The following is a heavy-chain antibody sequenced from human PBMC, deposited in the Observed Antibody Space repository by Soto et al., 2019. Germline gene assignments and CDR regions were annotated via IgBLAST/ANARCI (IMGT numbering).Heavy chain of an antibody. CDR1: GFTFSPYS. V-gene: IGHV3-21*01. D-gene: IGHD6-19*01. CDR3: ARDRTVAGTRNFDY. CDR2: ISSSSSFI. J-gene: IGHJ4*02. Sequence: AGSLRISGAASGFTFSPYSMNWVRQAPGKGLEWVSSISSSSSFIYYADSVKGRFTISRDNAKNSLYLQMNSLRADDTAVYYCARDRTVAGTRNFDYWGQGTLVTVSS.